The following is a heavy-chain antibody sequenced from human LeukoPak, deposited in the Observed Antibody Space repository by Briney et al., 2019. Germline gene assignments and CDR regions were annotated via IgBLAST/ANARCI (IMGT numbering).Heavy chain of an antibody. D-gene: IGHD3-22*01. Sequence: ASVKVSCKASGYTFTSHGISWVRQAPGQGLEWMGWISAYNGNTNYAQKLQGRVTMTTDTSTSTAYMELRSLRSDDTAVYYCAREPLPDADYYDSSGYYYFDYWGQGTLVTVSS. V-gene: IGHV1-18*01. CDR3: AREPLPDADYYDSSGYYYFDY. CDR1: GYTFTSHG. J-gene: IGHJ4*02. CDR2: ISAYNGNT.